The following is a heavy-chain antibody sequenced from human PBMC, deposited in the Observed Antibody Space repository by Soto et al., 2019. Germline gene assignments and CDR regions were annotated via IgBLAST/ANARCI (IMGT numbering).Heavy chain of an antibody. V-gene: IGHV3-11*01. CDR3: ARDRVLRYSRTYYFCGMDV. CDR2: ISSSGSTI. D-gene: IGHD3-9*01. CDR1: GFTFSDYY. Sequence: QVQLVESGGGLVKPEGSLRLSCAASGFTFSDYYMSWIRQAPGKRLEGVSYISSSGSTIYYADSVKGRFTISRDNAKNSLYLQMNSLRAEDTAVYYCARDRVLRYSRTYYFCGMDVWGQGTTVTVSS. J-gene: IGHJ6*02.